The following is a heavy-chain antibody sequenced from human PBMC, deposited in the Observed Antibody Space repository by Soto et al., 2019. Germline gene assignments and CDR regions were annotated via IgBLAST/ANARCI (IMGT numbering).Heavy chain of an antibody. D-gene: IGHD5-18*01. CDR2: ISYDGSNK. V-gene: IGHV3-30-3*01. CDR3: AGDYHQLLSGYSYSPTYYYYGMDV. J-gene: IGHJ6*02. CDR1: GFTFSSYA. Sequence: PGGSLRLSCAASGFTFSSYAMHWVRQAPGKGLEWVAVISYDGSNKYYADSVKGRFTISRDNSKNTLYLQMNSLRAEDTAVYYCAGDYHQLLSGYSYSPTYYYYGMDVWGQGTTVTVSS.